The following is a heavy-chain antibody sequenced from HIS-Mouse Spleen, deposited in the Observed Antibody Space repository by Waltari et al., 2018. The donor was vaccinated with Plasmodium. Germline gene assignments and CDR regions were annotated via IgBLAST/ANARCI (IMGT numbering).Heavy chain of an antibody. CDR2: IYWDDDK. J-gene: IGHJ4*02. D-gene: IGHD2-2*01. V-gene: IGHV2-5*02. CDR1: GFSLSTSGVG. Sequence: QITLKESGPTLVKPTQTLTLTCTFSGFSLSTSGVGVGWIRQLPGKALECLAFIYWDDDKRNSPSLKSRLTITKDTSKNQVVLTTTNMDPVDTATYYCAHRPDCSSTSCYGGFDYWGQGTLVTVSS. CDR3: AHRPDCSSTSCYGGFDY.